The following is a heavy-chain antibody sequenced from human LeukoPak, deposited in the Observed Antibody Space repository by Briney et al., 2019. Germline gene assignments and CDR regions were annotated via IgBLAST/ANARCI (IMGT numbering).Heavy chain of an antibody. CDR2: IYYSGST. Sequence: PSETLSLTCTVSGGSISSSSYYWGWIRQPPGKGLEWIGSIYYSGSTYYNPSLKSRVTISVDTSKNQFSLKLSSVTAADTAVYYCASACDILTGSRYYFDYWGQGTLVTVSS. V-gene: IGHV4-39*01. J-gene: IGHJ4*02. CDR1: GGSISSSSYY. CDR3: ASACDILTGSRYYFDY. D-gene: IGHD3-9*01.